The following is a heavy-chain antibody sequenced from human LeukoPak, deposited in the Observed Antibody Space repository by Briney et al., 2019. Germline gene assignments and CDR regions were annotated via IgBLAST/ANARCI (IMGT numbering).Heavy chain of an antibody. CDR2: IHYSGST. V-gene: IGHV4-59*12. D-gene: IGHD1-26*01. Sequence: SETLSLTCTVSGGTISSYYWNWIRQPPGKGLEWIGYIHYSGSTKYNPPLKSRVTMSVDTSKNQFSLKLSSVTAADTAVYYCARVVGATLYFDLWGRGTLVTVSS. CDR1: GGTISSYY. J-gene: IGHJ2*01. CDR3: ARVVGATLYFDL.